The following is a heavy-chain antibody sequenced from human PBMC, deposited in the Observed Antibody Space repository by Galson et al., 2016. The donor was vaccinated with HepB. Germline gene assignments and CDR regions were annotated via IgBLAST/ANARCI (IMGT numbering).Heavy chain of an antibody. J-gene: IGHJ4*02. CDR1: GFTVSSTF. V-gene: IGHV4-59*02. CDR3: ARGRSPYSGFHIDY. Sequence: LRLSCAASGFTVSSTFMTWVRQAPGKGLEWIGYISYSGSTNYNPSLKSRVTISVDTTKNQFSLKVSSVTAADTAVYSCARGRSPYSGFHIDYWGQGTLVTVSS. D-gene: IGHD5-12*01. CDR2: ISYSGST.